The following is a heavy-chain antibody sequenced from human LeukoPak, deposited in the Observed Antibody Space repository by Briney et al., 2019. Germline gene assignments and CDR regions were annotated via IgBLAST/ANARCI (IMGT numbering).Heavy chain of an antibody. V-gene: IGHV4-30-4*01. CDR3: AREGYDFWSGYYEDY. Sequence: PSQTLPLTCTVSGGSISSGDYYWSWIRQPPGKGLEWIGYIYYSGSTYYNPSLKSRVTISVDTSKNQFSLKLSSVTAADTAVYYCAREGYDFWSGYYEDYWGQGTLVTVSS. J-gene: IGHJ4*02. CDR1: GGSISSGDYY. CDR2: IYYSGST. D-gene: IGHD3-3*01.